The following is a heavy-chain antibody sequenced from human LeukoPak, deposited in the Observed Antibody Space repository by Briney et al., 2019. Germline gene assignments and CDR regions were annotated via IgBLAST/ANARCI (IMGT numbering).Heavy chain of an antibody. V-gene: IGHV1-69*13. J-gene: IGHJ4*02. CDR1: GGTFSSYA. CDR3: ACWIQLWFLLYF. CDR2: IIPIFGTA. Sequence: ASVKVSCKASGGTFSSYAISWVRQAPGQGLEWMGGIIPIFGTANYAQKFQGRVTITADESTSTAYMELSSLRSEDTAVYYCACWIQLWFLLYFWGQGTLVTVSS. D-gene: IGHD5-18*01.